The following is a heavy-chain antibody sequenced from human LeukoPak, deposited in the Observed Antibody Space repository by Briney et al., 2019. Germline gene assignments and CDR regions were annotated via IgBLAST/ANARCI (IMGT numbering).Heavy chain of an antibody. CDR3: ARSRKGYQLLSTNRDYYYMDV. J-gene: IGHJ6*03. CDR1: GYTFTSYD. Sequence: ASVKVSCKASGYTFTSYDINWVRQATGQGLEWMGWMNPNSGNTGYAQKFQGRVTITRNTSISTAYMELNSLRAEDTAVYYCARSRKGYQLLSTNRDYYYMDVWGKGTTVTVSS. CDR2: MNPNSGNT. V-gene: IGHV1-8*03. D-gene: IGHD2-2*01.